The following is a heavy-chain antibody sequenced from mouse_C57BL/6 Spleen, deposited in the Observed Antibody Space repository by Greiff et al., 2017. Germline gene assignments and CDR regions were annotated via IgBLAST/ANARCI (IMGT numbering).Heavy chain of an antibody. Sequence: VQLQQSGAELARPGASVKLSCKASGYTFTSYGISWVKQRTGQGLEWIGEIYPRSGNTYYNEKFKGKATLNEDKSSSAAYLELRSLTSEYSAVYFCERVGDVSPYYFDYWGQGTTLTVSS. J-gene: IGHJ2*01. CDR1: GYTFTSYG. D-gene: IGHD2-13*01. CDR3: ERVGDVSPYYFDY. CDR2: IYPRSGNT. V-gene: IGHV1-81*01.